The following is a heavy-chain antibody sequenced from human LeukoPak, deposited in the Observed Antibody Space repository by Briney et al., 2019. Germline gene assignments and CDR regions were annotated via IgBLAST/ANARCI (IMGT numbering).Heavy chain of an antibody. CDR2: IYYSGST. CDR1: GGSISSYY. J-gene: IGHJ3*02. D-gene: IGHD7-27*01. CDR3: AGYDPLGPGAFDI. V-gene: IGHV4-59*01. Sequence: SETLSLTCTGSGGSISSYYWSWIRQPPGKGLEWIGYIYYSGSTNYNPSLKSRVTISVDTSKNQFSLKLSSVTAADTAVYYCAGYDPLGPGAFDIWGQGTMVTVSS.